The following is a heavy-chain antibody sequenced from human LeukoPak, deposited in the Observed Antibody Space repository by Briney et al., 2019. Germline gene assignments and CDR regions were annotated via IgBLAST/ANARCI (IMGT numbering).Heavy chain of an antibody. J-gene: IGHJ4*02. Sequence: PGGSLRLSCAASGFTFSSYAMSWVRQAPGKGLEWVSAISGSGGSTYYADSVKGRFTISGDNSKNALYLQMNSLRAEDTAVYYCAKRWNYDFDYWGQGTLVTVSS. CDR3: AKRWNYDFDY. V-gene: IGHV3-23*01. CDR2: ISGSGGST. CDR1: GFTFSSYA. D-gene: IGHD1-7*01.